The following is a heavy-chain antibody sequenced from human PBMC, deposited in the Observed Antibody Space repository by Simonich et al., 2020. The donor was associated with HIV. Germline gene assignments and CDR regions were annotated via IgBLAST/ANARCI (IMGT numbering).Heavy chain of an antibody. Sequence: QVQLVQSGAEVKKPGASVKVSCKASGYTFTDNDINWVRQATGQGVEWMGWMNPNSGNTGYAQKFQGRVTITRNTSISTAYMELSSLRSEDTAVYYCARAAMAGYAFDIWGQGTMVTVSS. CDR3: ARAAMAGYAFDI. V-gene: IGHV1-8*03. CDR2: MNPNSGNT. J-gene: IGHJ3*02. CDR1: GYTFTDND. D-gene: IGHD5-18*01.